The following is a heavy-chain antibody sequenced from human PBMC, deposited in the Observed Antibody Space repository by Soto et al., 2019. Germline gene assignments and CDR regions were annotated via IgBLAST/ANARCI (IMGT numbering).Heavy chain of an antibody. J-gene: IGHJ6*02. V-gene: IGHV4-38-2*02. CDR2: VYRTGST. Sequence: KPXETLSLTCAVAGYSIISGYKWGWIRQPPVKGLEWIGSVYRTGSTYYNSSLKSRVTISVDTSKNQFSLKLKDVTAADTAVYYCARDGPYGMDLWGQGTTVTVS. CDR3: ARDGPYGMDL. CDR1: GYSIISGYK.